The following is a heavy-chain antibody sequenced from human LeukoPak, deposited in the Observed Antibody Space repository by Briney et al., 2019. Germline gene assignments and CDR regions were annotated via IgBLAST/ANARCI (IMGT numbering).Heavy chain of an antibody. D-gene: IGHD4-23*01. CDR1: GFTFSSYW. Sequence: GGSLRLSCAASGFTFSSYWMSWVRQAPGKGLEWGANIKQDGSEIHYVDSVKGRFTISRDNAKTSLYLQMNSLRADDTAVYYCARDPVYGGNSGFDYWGRGILVTVSS. J-gene: IGHJ4*02. V-gene: IGHV3-7*01. CDR2: IKQDGSEI. CDR3: ARDPVYGGNSGFDY.